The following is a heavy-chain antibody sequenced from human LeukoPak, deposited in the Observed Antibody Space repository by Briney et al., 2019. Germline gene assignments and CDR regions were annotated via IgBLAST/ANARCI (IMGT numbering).Heavy chain of an antibody. V-gene: IGHV3-21*03. CDR3: TTVTEAMATIHNDY. Sequence: GGSLRLSCAASGFIFSSYNLNWVRQAPGKGLEWVSSISSSSSYIYYADSMKGRFTISRDNARNSLYLQMNSLKTEDTAVYYCTTVTEAMATIHNDYWGQGTLVTVSS. J-gene: IGHJ4*02. CDR1: GFIFSSYN. D-gene: IGHD5-24*01. CDR2: ISSSSSYI.